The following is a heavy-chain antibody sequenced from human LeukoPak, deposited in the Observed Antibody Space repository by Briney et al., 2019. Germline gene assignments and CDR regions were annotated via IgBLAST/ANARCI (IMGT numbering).Heavy chain of an antibody. J-gene: IGHJ5*02. CDR3: ARARIAAAGRAFDP. CDR1: GGSISSYY. Sequence: SETLSLTCTVSGGSISSYYWSWIRQPPGKGLEWIGYIYTSGSTNYNPSLKSRVTISVDTSKNQFSLKLSSVTAADTAVYYCARARIAAAGRAFDPWGQGTLVIVSS. D-gene: IGHD6-13*01. CDR2: IYTSGST. V-gene: IGHV4-4*09.